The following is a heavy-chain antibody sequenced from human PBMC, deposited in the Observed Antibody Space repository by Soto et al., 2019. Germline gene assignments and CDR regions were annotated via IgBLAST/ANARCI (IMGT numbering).Heavy chain of an antibody. CDR1: GYTFTSYA. CDR3: ARDRYITIFGVTPTAPFGP. V-gene: IGHV1-3*01. D-gene: IGHD3-3*01. J-gene: IGHJ5*02. Sequence: ASVKVSCKASGYTFTSYAMHWVRQAPGQRLEWMGWINAGNGNTKYSQKFQGRVTITRDTSASTAYMELSSLRSEDTAVYYCARDRYITIFGVTPTAPFGPWGQGTLVTVSS. CDR2: INAGNGNT.